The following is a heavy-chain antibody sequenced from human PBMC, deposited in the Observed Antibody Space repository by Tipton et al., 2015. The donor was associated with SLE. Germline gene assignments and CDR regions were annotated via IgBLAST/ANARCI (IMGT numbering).Heavy chain of an antibody. V-gene: IGHV3-49*04. D-gene: IGHD2-15*01. CDR2: IRSRTYSGTR. J-gene: IGHJ4*02. CDR3: AGGPQGVVYFTY. CDR1: GFSFGDFA. Sequence: SLRLSCTASGFSFGDFAFSGVRQAPGKGLEWVGFIRSRTYSGTRDYAASVKGRFTISRDDSKSVAYLQMNSLKTEDTAVYFCAGGPQGVVYFTYWGQGTLVTVSS.